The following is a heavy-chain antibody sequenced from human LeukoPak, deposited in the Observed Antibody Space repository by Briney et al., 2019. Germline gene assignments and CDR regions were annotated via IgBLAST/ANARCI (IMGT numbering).Heavy chain of an antibody. CDR3: ARGRGYFGY. J-gene: IGHJ4*02. CDR1: GGSVSSGSYY. CDR2: IFDSGST. V-gene: IGHV4-61*01. Sequence: SETLSLTCTVSGGSVSSGSYYWSWIRQPPEKGLEWIGYIFDSGSTNYNPSVKSRVTISVDTSKNQISLKLSSVTAADTAVYYCARGRGYFGYWGQGTLVTVSS.